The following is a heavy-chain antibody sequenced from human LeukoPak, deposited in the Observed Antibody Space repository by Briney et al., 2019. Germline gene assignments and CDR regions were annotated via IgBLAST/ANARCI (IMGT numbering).Heavy chain of an antibody. CDR1: GGSISSGGYS. CDR3: ARGEVVTPSSDAFDI. J-gene: IGHJ3*02. Sequence: SQTLSLTCTVSGGSISSGGYSWSWIRQHPGKGLEWIGYIYYSGSTYYNPSLKSRVTISVDTSKNQFSLKLSSVTAADTAVYYGARGEVVTPSSDAFDIWGQGTMVTVSS. CDR2: IYYSGST. V-gene: IGHV4-31*03. D-gene: IGHD4-23*01.